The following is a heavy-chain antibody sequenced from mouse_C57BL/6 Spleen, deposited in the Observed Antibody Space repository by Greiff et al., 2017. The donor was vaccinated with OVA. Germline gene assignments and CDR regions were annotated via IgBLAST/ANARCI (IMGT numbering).Heavy chain of an antibody. J-gene: IGHJ2*01. Sequence: DVMLVESGGGLVQPKGSLKLSCAASGFTFNTYAMHWVRQAPGKGLEWVARIRSKSSNYATYYAESVKDRFTISRDDSQSMIYLQMNNLKTEDTAMYYCVRERDGSSWGGYFDYWGQGTTLTVSS. D-gene: IGHD1-1*01. CDR3: VRERDGSSWGGYFDY. V-gene: IGHV10-3*01. CDR1: GFTFNTYA. CDR2: IRSKSSNYAT.